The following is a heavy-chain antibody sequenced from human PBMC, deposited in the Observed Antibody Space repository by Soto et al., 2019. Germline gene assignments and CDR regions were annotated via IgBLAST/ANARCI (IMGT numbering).Heavy chain of an antibody. J-gene: IGHJ4*02. CDR3: ASGETQQQRDY. CDR1: GDSIRSDKW. V-gene: IGHV4-4*02. Sequence: VQLQESGPGLVKPSGTLSINCAVYGDSIRSDKWWSWVRQPPGKGLAWIGAIYHSGSTKDNPSRKRRVIISVDKAKNQFSLNLISVTDADTAVYYCASGETQQQRDYLGQGTLVTVSS. CDR2: IYHSGST. D-gene: IGHD6-13*01.